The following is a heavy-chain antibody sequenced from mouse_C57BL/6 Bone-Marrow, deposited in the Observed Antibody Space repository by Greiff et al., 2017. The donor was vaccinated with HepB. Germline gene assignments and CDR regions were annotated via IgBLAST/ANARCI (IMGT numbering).Heavy chain of an antibody. J-gene: IGHJ4*01. D-gene: IGHD2-3*01. Sequence: EVKLQESGPVLVKPGASVKMSCKASGYTFTDYYMNWVKQSHGKSLEWIGVINPYNGGTSYNQKFKGKATLTVDKSSSTAYMELNSLTSEDSAVYYCARGGFYLTYWGTGTSVTVSS. V-gene: IGHV1-19*01. CDR1: GYTFTDYY. CDR3: ARGGFYLTY. CDR2: INPYNGGT.